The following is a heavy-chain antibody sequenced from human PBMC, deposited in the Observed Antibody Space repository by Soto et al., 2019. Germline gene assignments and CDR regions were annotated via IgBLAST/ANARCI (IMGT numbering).Heavy chain of an antibody. CDR2: ISSSSSTI. CDR3: ARDFATVTTTMVRAFDS. V-gene: IGHV3-48*01. J-gene: IGHJ3*02. Sequence: EVQLVESGGGLVQPGGSLRLSCAASGFTFSSYSMNWVRQAPGKGLEWVSYISSSSSTIYYADSVKGRFTISRDNAKNSLYLQMNRLRAEDTAVYYCARDFATVTTTMVRAFDSWGQGTMVTVSS. D-gene: IGHD4-17*01. CDR1: GFTFSSYS.